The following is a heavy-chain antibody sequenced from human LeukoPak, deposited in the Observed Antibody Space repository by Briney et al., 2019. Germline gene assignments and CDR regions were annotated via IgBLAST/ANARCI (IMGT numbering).Heavy chain of an antibody. J-gene: IGHJ4*02. D-gene: IGHD6-13*01. Sequence: PGRSLRLSCAASGFTLDDYAMHWVRQAPGKGLEWVSGISWNSGSIGYADSVKGRFTISRDNAKNSLYLQMNSLRAEDTALYYCAKGGPYSSSWLGYYFDYWGQGTLVTVSS. CDR3: AKGGPYSSSWLGYYFDY. CDR2: ISWNSGSI. CDR1: GFTLDDYA. V-gene: IGHV3-9*01.